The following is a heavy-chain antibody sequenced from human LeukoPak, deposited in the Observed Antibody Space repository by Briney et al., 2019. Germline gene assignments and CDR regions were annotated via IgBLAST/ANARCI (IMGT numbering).Heavy chain of an antibody. CDR3: AKETTYCSGGSCYYFDY. CDR1: GFTFSNAW. V-gene: IGHV3-15*01. D-gene: IGHD2-15*01. Sequence: GGSLRLSCAASGFTFSNAWMSWVRQAPGKGLEWVGRIKSKTDGGTTDYAAPVKGRFTISRDDSKNTLYLQMNSLRAEDTAVYYCAKETTYCSGGSCYYFDYWGQGTLVTVSS. J-gene: IGHJ4*02. CDR2: IKSKTDGGTT.